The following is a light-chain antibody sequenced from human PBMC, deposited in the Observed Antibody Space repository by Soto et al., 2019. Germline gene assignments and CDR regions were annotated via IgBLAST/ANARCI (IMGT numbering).Light chain of an antibody. CDR1: KSDIGVYDF. Sequence: QSALTQPPSASGSPGQSVTISCTGTKSDIGVYDFVSWYQHHPGKAPRLIIYDVVQRPSGGPDRFSGSKSGNTASLTVSGLQAADEPAYFFNSYAGSNTYVSGSGTKVTL. V-gene: IGLV2-8*01. J-gene: IGLJ1*01. CDR2: DVV. CDR3: NSYAGSNTYV.